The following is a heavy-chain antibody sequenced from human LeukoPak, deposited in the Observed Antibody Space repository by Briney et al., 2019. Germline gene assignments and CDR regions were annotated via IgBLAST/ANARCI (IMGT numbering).Heavy chain of an antibody. CDR1: GGSFSGYY. Sequence: SETLSLTCAVYGGSFSGYYWSWIRQPPGKGLEWIGEINHSGSTNYNPSLKSRVTISVDTSKNQFSLKLSSVTAADTAVYYCARGVQLWLNWFDPWGQGTLATVSS. D-gene: IGHD5-18*01. J-gene: IGHJ5*02. V-gene: IGHV4-34*01. CDR3: ARGVQLWLNWFDP. CDR2: INHSGST.